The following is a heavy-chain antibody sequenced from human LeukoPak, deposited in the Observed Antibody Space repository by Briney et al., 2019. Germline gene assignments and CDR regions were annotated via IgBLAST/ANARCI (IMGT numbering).Heavy chain of an antibody. V-gene: IGHV4-34*01. CDR3: ARDPTTVTTLPYYFDF. CDR2: INDRGRT. J-gene: IGHJ4*02. D-gene: IGHD4-17*01. Sequence: SETLSLTCAVHGGSFSGYHWNWIRQSPEKGLEWIGEINDRGRTNYNPSLKSRVSLSVDTSGKEFSLKLSAVTAADTAVYYCARDPTTVTTLPYYFDFWGQGTLVTVSS. CDR1: GGSFSGYH.